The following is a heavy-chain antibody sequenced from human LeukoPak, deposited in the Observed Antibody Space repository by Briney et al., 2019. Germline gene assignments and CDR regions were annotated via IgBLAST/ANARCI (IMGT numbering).Heavy chain of an antibody. Sequence: GESLKISCKGSGYSFTSYWIGWVRQMPGKGLEWMGIIYPGDSDTRYSPSFQGQVTISADKSISTAYLQWSSLKASDTAMYYCARQVSLELLSGTQVDRGYYYYYMDVWGKGTTVTVSS. CDR3: ARQVSLELLSGTQVDRGYYYYYMDV. D-gene: IGHD1-7*01. V-gene: IGHV5-51*01. J-gene: IGHJ6*03. CDR1: GYSFTSYW. CDR2: IYPGDSDT.